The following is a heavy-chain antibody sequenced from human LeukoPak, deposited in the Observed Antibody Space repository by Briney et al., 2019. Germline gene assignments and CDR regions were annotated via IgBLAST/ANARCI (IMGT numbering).Heavy chain of an antibody. Sequence: GGSLRLSCAASGFTFSTYSMNWVRQAPGKGLEWVPSISSSSSYIYYADSVKGRFTISRDNAKNSLYLQMSSLRAEDTAVYYCARDPEHGDYYYYYYMDVWGKGTTVTVSS. J-gene: IGHJ6*03. D-gene: IGHD4-17*01. CDR1: GFTFSTYS. V-gene: IGHV3-21*06. CDR2: ISSSSSYI. CDR3: ARDPEHGDYYYYYYMDV.